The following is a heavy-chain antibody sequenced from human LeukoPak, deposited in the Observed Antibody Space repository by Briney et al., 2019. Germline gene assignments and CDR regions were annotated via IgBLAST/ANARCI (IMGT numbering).Heavy chain of an antibody. Sequence: GGSLRLSCAASGFTFDDYAMHWVRQAPGKGLEWFSLISGDGGSTYYADSVKVRFTISRDNSKNSLYLQMMSFSTEDIDLYYCAKDTVGYSSGWYYYWGQGTLVTVSS. J-gene: IGHJ4*02. CDR2: ISGDGGST. V-gene: IGHV3-43*02. D-gene: IGHD6-19*01. CDR3: AKDTVGYSSGWYYY. CDR1: GFTFDDYA.